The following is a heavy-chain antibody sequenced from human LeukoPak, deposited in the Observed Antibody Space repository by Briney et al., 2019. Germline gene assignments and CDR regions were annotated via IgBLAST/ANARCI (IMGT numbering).Heavy chain of an antibody. J-gene: IGHJ4*02. Sequence: GGSLGLSCAASGFTFGTYWMGWVRQAPGKGLEWVANIKQDGSEKSYVDSVKGRFTISRDNVKNSVYLQMHSLRAEDTAIYYCVRDTYRIAVAGSSGLGYWGQGTLVTVSS. CDR1: GFTFGTYW. CDR3: VRDTYRIAVAGSSGLGY. CDR2: IKQDGSEK. V-gene: IGHV3-7*01. D-gene: IGHD6-19*01.